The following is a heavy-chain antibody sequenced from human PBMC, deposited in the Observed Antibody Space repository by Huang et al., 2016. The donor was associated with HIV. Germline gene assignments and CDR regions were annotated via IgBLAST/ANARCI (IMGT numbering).Heavy chain of an antibody. J-gene: IGHJ6*02. V-gene: IGHV4-39*01. CDR1: GGPISSSSYY. D-gene: IGHD6-19*01. Sequence: LQLQESGPGLVKSSETLSLICTVSGGPISSSSYYWGWIRQPPGKGPEWIGSIYYSGNTYYNPPLKSRVTISVDTSKNQFSLKVNSVTAADTAVYYCARHGRVAGHYYNNMDVWGRGTTVTVSS. CDR3: ARHGRVAGHYYNNMDV. CDR2: IYYSGNT.